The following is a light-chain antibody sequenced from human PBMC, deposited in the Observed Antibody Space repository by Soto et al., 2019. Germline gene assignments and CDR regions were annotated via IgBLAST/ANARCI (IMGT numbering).Light chain of an antibody. CDR2: DAS. V-gene: IGKV3-20*01. CDR1: QSVYNNY. Sequence: EIVLTQSPGTLSLSPGERATLSCRASQSVYNNYFAWYQQKPGQAPRLLIYDASSRAAGIPARFRGSGSGTDFTLTIDTLEPEDLEVYYCQQYGGSPPLTFGGGTKVELK. J-gene: IGKJ4*01. CDR3: QQYGGSPPLT.